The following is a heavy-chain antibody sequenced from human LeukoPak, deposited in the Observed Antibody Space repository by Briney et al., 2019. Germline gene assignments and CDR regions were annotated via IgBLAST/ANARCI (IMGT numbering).Heavy chain of an antibody. CDR2: IKQDGSEK. CDR3: ARDGEMATILYFDY. J-gene: IGHJ4*02. V-gene: IGHV3-7*01. CDR1: GFTFSSIW. Sequence: GGSLSFSCAASGFTFSSIWLSWLAQAQGKGLEGVANIKQDGSEKYYVDSVKGRFTISRDNAKNSLYLQMNSLRAEDTAVYYCARDGEMATILYFDYWGQGTLVTVSS. D-gene: IGHD5-24*01.